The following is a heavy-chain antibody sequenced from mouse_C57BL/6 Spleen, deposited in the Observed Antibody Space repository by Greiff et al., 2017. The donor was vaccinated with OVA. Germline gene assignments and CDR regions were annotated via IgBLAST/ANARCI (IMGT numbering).Heavy chain of an antibody. CDR1: GYTFTTYP. Sequence: VQRVESGAELVKPGASVKMSCKASGYTFTTYPIEWMKQNHGKSLEWIGNFHPYNDDTKYNEKFKGKATLTVEKSSSTVYLELSRLTSDDSAVYYCARGPYYGSSLWYFDVWGKGTTVTVSS. V-gene: IGHV1-47*01. D-gene: IGHD1-1*01. CDR3: ARGPYYGSSLWYFDV. CDR2: FHPYNDDT. J-gene: IGHJ1*03.